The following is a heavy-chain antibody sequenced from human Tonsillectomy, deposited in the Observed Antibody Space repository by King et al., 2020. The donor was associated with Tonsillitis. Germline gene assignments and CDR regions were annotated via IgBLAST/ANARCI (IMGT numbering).Heavy chain of an antibody. CDR1: GGSFSGYY. J-gene: IGHJ3*02. CDR2: INHSGST. V-gene: IGHV4-34*01. CDR3: ARADDGFDI. Sequence: VQLQQWGAGLLKPSETLSLTCAVYGGSFSGYYWSWFRQPPGKGLEWIGEINHSGSTNYNRSLKSRVTISVDTSKNQFSLKLSSVTAADTAVYYCARADDGFDIWGQGTKVTVSS.